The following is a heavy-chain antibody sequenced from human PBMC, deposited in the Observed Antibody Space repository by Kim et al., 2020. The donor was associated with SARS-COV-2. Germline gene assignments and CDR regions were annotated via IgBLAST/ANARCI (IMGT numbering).Heavy chain of an antibody. J-gene: IGHJ2*01. Sequence: GGSLRLSCAASGFTFSSFAMTWVRQAPGKGLEWVSILSDSGGDTFYADSVKGRFTISRDNSKNALYLQMNSLRAEDTAVYYCAKKVTPARGQWYFDLWGRGTLVTVSS. CDR3: AKKVTPARGQWYFDL. CDR2: LSDSGGDT. D-gene: IGHD2-2*01. CDR1: GFTFSSFA. V-gene: IGHV3-23*01.